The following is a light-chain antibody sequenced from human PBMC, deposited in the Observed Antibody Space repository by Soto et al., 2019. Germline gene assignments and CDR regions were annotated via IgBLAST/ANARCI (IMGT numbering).Light chain of an antibody. Sequence: QSVLTQPASVSGSPGQSITISCTGTSSDVGGYNYVSWYQQHPGKAPKLMIYDVSNRPSGVSNRFSGSKSGNTASLTISGLQAEDEAYYYCSSYTSSSTIYVFGTGTKVTVL. CDR1: SSDVGGYNY. J-gene: IGLJ1*01. CDR3: SSYTSSSTIYV. CDR2: DVS. V-gene: IGLV2-14*01.